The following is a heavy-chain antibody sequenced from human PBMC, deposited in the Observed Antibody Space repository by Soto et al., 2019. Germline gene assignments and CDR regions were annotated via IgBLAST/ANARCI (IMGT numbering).Heavy chain of an antibody. D-gene: IGHD5-18*01. J-gene: IGHJ6*01. CDR3: ARECGYGTGSYIFHYYGMDV. CDR2: VWFDGSKK. Sequence: QVQLVESGGGVVQPGESTRLSCAASGFSFSSYGMHWVRQGPGMGLEWVAVVWFDGSKKYYADSVKGRFTISRDKSKNRMYLEMNSPRDEDTAVYYCARECGYGTGSYIFHYYGMDVWGQGTPVTVAS. V-gene: IGHV3-33*01. CDR1: GFSFSSYG.